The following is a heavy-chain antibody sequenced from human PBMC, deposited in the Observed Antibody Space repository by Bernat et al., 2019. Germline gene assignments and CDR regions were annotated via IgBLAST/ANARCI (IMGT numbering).Heavy chain of an antibody. CDR1: GGSISSSNW. CDR3: ARHLKDGDYFPGTYYYGMDV. D-gene: IGHD4-17*01. V-gene: IGHV4-4*02. J-gene: IGHJ6*02. CDR2: IYHSGST. Sequence: QVQLQESGPGLVKPSGTLSLTCAVSGGSISSSNWWSWVRQPPGKGLEWIGEIYHSGSTNYNPSLKSRVTISVDTSKNQFSLKLSSVTAADTAVYYCARHLKDGDYFPGTYYYGMDVWGQGTTVTVSS.